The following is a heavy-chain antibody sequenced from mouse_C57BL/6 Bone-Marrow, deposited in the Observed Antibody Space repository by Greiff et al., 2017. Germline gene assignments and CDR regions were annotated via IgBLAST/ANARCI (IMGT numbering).Heavy chain of an antibody. J-gene: IGHJ2*01. CDR2: ISSGGSYT. D-gene: IGHD3-1*01. CDR3: ARPGLRSYFDY. CDR1: GFTFSSYG. V-gene: IGHV5-6*02. Sequence: DVKLVESGGDLVKPGGSLKLSCAASGFTFSSYGLSWVRQTPEQRLGWVATISSGGSYTYYPDSVKGGFTISRDNAKNTLYLQMSSLKSEDTATYYCARPGLRSYFDYWGQGTTLTVSS.